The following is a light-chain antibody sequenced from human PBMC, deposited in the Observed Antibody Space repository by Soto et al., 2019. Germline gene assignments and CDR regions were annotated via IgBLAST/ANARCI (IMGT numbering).Light chain of an antibody. V-gene: IGKV1-39*01. CDR3: QQSYSTPPIN. CDR1: QSISSY. J-gene: IGKJ5*01. Sequence: DIQITQSPSSLSASVGDRVTITFLASQSISSYLNWYQQKPGKAPKLLIYAASSLQSGVPSRFSGSGSGTDFTLTISSLQPEDFATYYCQQSYSTPPINFGQGTRLEIK. CDR2: AAS.